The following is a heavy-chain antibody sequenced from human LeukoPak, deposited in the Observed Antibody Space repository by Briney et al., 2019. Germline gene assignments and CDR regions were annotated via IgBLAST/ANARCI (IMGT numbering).Heavy chain of an antibody. CDR1: GGSFSAYY. V-gene: IGHV4-34*01. CDR3: ARGGYNYGYFGAFDF. Sequence: SETLSLTCTVYGGSFSAYYWSWIRQPPGKGPEWIGDINHSGGTNYNPSLKSRVTISVDTSKNQFSLRLSSVTAVDTAVYYCARGGYNYGYFGAFDFWGQGTMVTVSS. J-gene: IGHJ3*01. D-gene: IGHD5-18*01. CDR2: INHSGGT.